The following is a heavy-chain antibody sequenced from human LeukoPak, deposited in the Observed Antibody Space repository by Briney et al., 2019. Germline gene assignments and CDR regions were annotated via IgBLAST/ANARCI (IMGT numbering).Heavy chain of an antibody. V-gene: IGHV4-34*01. CDR1: GESFSYNY. D-gene: IGHD3-22*01. Sequence: SDTLSLTCAVSGESFSYNYWTWVRQPPGKGLEWIGDINHSGRVNYSPSLTSRVTISADTSKSQFSLKLNAVTAADTAVYYCARGLGPMSPSLDYWGQGSLVTVSS. CDR3: ARGLGPMSPSLDY. J-gene: IGHJ4*02. CDR2: INHSGRV.